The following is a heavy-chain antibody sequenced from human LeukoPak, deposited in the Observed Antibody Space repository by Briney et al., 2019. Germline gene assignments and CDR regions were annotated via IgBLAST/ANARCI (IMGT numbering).Heavy chain of an antibody. CDR1: GFTFSSHA. D-gene: IGHD1-26*01. CDR3: AKDQGGSFPPFDY. CDR2: ISGSGGSI. Sequence: LAGGSLRLSCAASGFTFSSHAMSWVRQAPGKGLEWVSAISGSGGSIYYADSVEGRFTISRDNSKNTLYLQMNSLRVEDTAVYYCAKDQGGSFPPFDYWGQGTLVTVSS. V-gene: IGHV3-23*01. J-gene: IGHJ4*02.